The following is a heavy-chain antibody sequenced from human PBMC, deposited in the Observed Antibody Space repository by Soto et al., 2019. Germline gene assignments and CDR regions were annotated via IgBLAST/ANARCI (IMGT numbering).Heavy chain of an antibody. Sequence: EVQLVQSGAEVKKPGESLRISCKGSGYSFTSYWISWVRQMPGKGLEWMGRIDPSDSYTNYSPSFHGHVTISADKSIRTEYLQWSSLKASDADMYYCARQFVVVPAATYYYYGMEVWGQETTVTVSS. D-gene: IGHD2-2*01. CDR3: ARQFVVVPAATYYYYGMEV. V-gene: IGHV5-10-1*01. CDR1: GYSFTSYW. CDR2: IDPSDSYT. J-gene: IGHJ6*02.